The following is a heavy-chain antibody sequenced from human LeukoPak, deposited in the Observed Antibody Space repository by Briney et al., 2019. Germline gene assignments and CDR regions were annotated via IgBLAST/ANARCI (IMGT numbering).Heavy chain of an antibody. V-gene: IGHV3-9*01. Sequence: PGGSLRLSCAASGFTFDDYAMHCVRQAPGKGLEWVSGMSWNSGSIVYADSVKGRFTISRDNAKNSLYVQMNSLRAEDTALYYCAKGRGYSYGFDYWGQGTLVTVSS. CDR2: MSWNSGSI. CDR1: GFTFDDYA. J-gene: IGHJ4*02. CDR3: AKGRGYSYGFDY. D-gene: IGHD5-18*01.